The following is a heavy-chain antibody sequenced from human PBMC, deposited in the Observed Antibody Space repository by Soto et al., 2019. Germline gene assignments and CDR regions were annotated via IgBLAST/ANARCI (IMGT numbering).Heavy chain of an antibody. D-gene: IGHD2-15*01. CDR3: ARDSFSCNGSRCALYFDY. V-gene: IGHV3-33*01. Sequence: QVQLVESGGGVVQPGRSLRLSCAASGFTFSSYGMHWVRQAPGKGLAWVAVLWSDGSNKYYADSVRGRFTLSRDNSKNTVYLQLPSLRVEHTAVYYCARDSFSCNGSRCALYFDYWGQGALGTVSS. CDR2: LWSDGSNK. J-gene: IGHJ4*02. CDR1: GFTFSSYG.